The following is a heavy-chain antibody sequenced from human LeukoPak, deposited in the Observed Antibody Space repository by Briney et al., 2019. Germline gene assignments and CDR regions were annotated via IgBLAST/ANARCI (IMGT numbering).Heavy chain of an antibody. CDR1: GYTFTSYA. V-gene: IGHV7-4-1*02. J-gene: IGHJ6*03. D-gene: IGHD2-15*01. Sequence: ASVKVSCKASGYTFTSYAMNWVRQAPGQGLEWMGWINTNTGNPTYAQGFTGRFVFSLDTSVSTAYLQISSLKAEDTAVYYCAGDGGSYYYYYYYMDVWGKGTTVTVSS. CDR3: AGDGGSYYYYYYYMDV. CDR2: INTNTGNP.